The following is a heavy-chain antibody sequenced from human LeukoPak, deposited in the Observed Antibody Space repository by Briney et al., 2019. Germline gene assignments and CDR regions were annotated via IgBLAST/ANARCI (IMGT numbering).Heavy chain of an antibody. J-gene: IGHJ5*02. CDR1: GXXXXXYX. CDR3: ARDLAAAGTWFDP. CDR2: IWXNTSXX. D-gene: IGHD6-13*01. Sequence: GRSLRLSCAXXGXXXXXYXXXXXXXXPGXGLEWVAVIWXNTSXXXXXDSVKGRFTISRDNSKNTLYLQMNSLRAEDTAVYXXARDLAAAGTWFDPWGQGTLVTVSS. V-gene: IGHV3-33*01.